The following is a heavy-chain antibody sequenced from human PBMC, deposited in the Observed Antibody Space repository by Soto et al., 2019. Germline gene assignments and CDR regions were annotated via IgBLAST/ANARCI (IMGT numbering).Heavy chain of an antibody. D-gene: IGHD6-6*01. CDR2: INHGGRT. CDR3: ASARWNY. CDR1: GASFSDKW. J-gene: IGHJ4*02. Sequence: SETLSLTCAVYGASFSDKWWSWIRQPPGKGLEWIGEINHGGRTNYNPSLKSRLTISVDTSKHQFSLRLTSVSAADTAVYYCASARWNYWGQGTLVTVS. V-gene: IGHV4-34*01.